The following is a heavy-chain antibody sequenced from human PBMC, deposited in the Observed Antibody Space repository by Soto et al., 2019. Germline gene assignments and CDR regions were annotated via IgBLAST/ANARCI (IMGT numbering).Heavy chain of an antibody. D-gene: IGHD5-12*01. CDR3: ARDIRGYSRAFDY. CDR2: IYSSGST. CDR1: GDSVSSDSYY. J-gene: IGHJ4*02. Sequence: SETLSLTCTVSGDSVSSDSYYWTWIRRPPGKGLEWIGYIYSSGSTKYNPSLKSRVTISLDTSSNQFSLELTSVTAADTAVYYCARDIRGYSRAFDYWGQGTLVTVSS. V-gene: IGHV4-61*01.